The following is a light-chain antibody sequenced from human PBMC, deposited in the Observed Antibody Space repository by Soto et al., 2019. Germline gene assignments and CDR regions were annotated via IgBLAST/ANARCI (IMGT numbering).Light chain of an antibody. Sequence: DIQMTQSPSTLSASVGDRVTITCRASQSINSWLAWYQQKPGKAPKLLIYKASGLESGVPSRFSGSGSGTEFSLTISSLHTDDFATYYCQQYYSFSFTFCPGTKVDIK. V-gene: IGKV1-5*03. J-gene: IGKJ3*01. CDR3: QQYYSFSFT. CDR1: QSINSW. CDR2: KAS.